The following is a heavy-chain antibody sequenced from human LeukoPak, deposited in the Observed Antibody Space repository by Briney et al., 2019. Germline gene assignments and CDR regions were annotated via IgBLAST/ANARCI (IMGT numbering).Heavy chain of an antibody. Sequence: SETLSLTCTVSGGSISSYYWSWIRQPPGKGLEWIGYIYYSGSTNYNPSLKSRVTISVDTSKNQFSLKLSSVTAADTAVYYCARTPGGGYVYYYGMDVWGQGTTVTVSS. J-gene: IGHJ6*02. CDR3: ARTPGGGYVYYYGMDV. CDR2: IYYSGST. V-gene: IGHV4-59*01. CDR1: GGSISSYY. D-gene: IGHD5-12*01.